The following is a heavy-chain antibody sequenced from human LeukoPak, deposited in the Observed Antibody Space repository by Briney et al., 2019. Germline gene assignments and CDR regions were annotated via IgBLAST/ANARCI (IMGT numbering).Heavy chain of an antibody. Sequence: PGGSLRLSCAASGFTFSSYEMNWVRQAPGTGLEWVSYISSSGSTIYYADSVKGRFTISRDNAKNSLYLQMNSLRAEDTAVYYCARDLHDSSGYYYPAPEYFQHWGQGTLVTVSS. CDR2: ISSSGSTI. J-gene: IGHJ1*01. CDR1: GFTFSSYE. CDR3: ARDLHDSSGYYYPAPEYFQH. D-gene: IGHD3-22*01. V-gene: IGHV3-48*03.